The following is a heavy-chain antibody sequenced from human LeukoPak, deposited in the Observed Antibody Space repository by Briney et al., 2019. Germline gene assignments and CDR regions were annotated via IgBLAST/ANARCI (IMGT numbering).Heavy chain of an antibody. V-gene: IGHV1-2*02. CDR2: INPNSGGT. Sequence: ASVKVSCKASGYTFTGYYMHWVRQAPGQGLEWMGWINPNSGGTNYAQKFQGRVTMTRDTSISTAYMELSRLRSEDTAVYYCARVGVGYCSSTSCPTYGMDVWGQGTTVTVSS. CDR1: GYTFTGYY. CDR3: ARVGVGYCSSTSCPTYGMDV. D-gene: IGHD2-2*01. J-gene: IGHJ6*02.